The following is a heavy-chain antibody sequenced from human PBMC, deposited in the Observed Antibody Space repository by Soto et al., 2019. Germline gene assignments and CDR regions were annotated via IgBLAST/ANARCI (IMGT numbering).Heavy chain of an antibody. CDR3: ARDWTGDTCPCLDV. J-gene: IGHJ6*02. CDR1: GFTFSNYA. CDR2: FSGSDGST. V-gene: IGHV3-23*01. Sequence: EVQLLESGGGLVQPGGSLRLSCAAAGFTFSNYALTWVRQSPGKGLEWVSTFSGSDGSTYYADSVRGRFTISRDNSKNTLFLQMNSLRVEDTAIYYCARDWTGDTCPCLDVWGQGTTVSVSS. D-gene: IGHD3-3*01.